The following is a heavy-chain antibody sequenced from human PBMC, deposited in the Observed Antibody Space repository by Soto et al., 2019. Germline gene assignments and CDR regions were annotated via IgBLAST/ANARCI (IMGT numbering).Heavy chain of an antibody. CDR1: GFTFSSYG. CDR2: ISYDGSNK. CDR3: AKDDWFDP. J-gene: IGHJ5*02. V-gene: IGHV3-30*18. Sequence: QVQLVESGGGVVQPGRSLRLSCAASGFTFSSYGMHGVRQAPGRGLEGVAVISYDGSNKYYADSVKGRFTISRDNSKNTLYLQMNSLRAEDTAVYYCAKDDWFDPWGQGTLVTVSS.